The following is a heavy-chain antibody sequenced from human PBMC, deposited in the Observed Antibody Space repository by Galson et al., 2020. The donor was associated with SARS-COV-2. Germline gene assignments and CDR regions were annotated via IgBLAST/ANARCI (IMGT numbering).Heavy chain of an antibody. V-gene: IGHV4-34*01. J-gene: IGHJ6*02. CDR3: ARGNYYGSPYYYGMDV. CDR1: GGSLSGSY. CDR2: INHRGST. Sequence: SQASEPLSLTCAVYGGSLSGSYWSWIRQPPGQGLEWIGAINHRGSTNYNPSLNSTVTISVDTSKNQFSLKLSSVTAADTAVYYCARGNYYGSPYYYGMDVWGQGTTVTVSS. D-gene: IGHD3-10*01.